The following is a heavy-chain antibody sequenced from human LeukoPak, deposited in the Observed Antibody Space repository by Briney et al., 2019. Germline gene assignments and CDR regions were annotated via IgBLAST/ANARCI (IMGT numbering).Heavy chain of an antibody. J-gene: IGHJ6*02. V-gene: IGHV3-30*04. CDR1: GFTFSCCA. CDR2: MSYDGSNK. CDR3: ARDSPLSYGMDV. Sequence: PGRSLRLSCAASGFTFSCCAMHWVRQAPGKGLEWVAVMSYDGSNKFYADSVKGRFTISRDNSKNTLYLQMNSLRPEDTAVYYCARDSPLSYGMDVWGQGTTVTVSS.